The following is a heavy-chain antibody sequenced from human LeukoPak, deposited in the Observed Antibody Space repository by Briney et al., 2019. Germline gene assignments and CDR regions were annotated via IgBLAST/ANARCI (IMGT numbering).Heavy chain of an antibody. V-gene: IGHV4-34*01. CDR3: ARGLIWHFLLDSRRDSFDV. CDR2: ISHSGST. D-gene: IGHD3/OR15-3a*01. Sequence: SETLSLTCVVSGGSLTDYHWNWIRQSPGKGLEWIGEISHSGSTTYNPSPKSRLTMSVDTSKNQFSLKLRSVTVADTAVYYCARGLIWHFLLDSRRDSFDVWGQGTAITVSS. J-gene: IGHJ3*01. CDR1: GGSLTDYH.